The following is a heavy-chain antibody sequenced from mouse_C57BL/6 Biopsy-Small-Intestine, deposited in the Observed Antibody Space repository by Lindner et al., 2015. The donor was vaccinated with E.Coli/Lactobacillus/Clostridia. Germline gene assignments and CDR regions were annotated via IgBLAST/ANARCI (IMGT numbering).Heavy chain of an antibody. D-gene: IGHD3-1*01. CDR1: GYSFTGYN. CDR2: IDPYNGAT. CDR3: ARQLGLDAMDY. V-gene: IGHV1S135*01. J-gene: IGHJ4*01. Sequence: VQLQESGPELVKPGASVKMSCKASGYSFTGYNMHWVKQSHGKSLEWIGYIDPYNGATSYNQKFKGKATLTVDTSSSTAYMQLSSLTSEDSAVYFCARQLGLDAMDYWGQGTSVTVSS.